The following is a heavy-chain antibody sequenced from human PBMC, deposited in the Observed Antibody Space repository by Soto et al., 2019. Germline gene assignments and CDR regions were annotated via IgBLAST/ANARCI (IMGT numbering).Heavy chain of an antibody. V-gene: IGHV4-34*01. D-gene: IGHD3-9*01. J-gene: IGHJ5*02. Sequence: SESLSLTCAVYGGSFSGYYWSWIRQPPGKGLEWIGEINHSGSTNYNPSLKSRVTISVDTSKNQFSLKLSSVTAADTAVYYCARTQDILTGYYILDPWGQGTLVTVSS. CDR1: GGSFSGYY. CDR3: ARTQDILTGYYILDP. CDR2: INHSGST.